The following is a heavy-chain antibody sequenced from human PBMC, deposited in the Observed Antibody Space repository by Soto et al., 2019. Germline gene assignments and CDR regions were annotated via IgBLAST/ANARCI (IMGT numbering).Heavy chain of an antibody. V-gene: IGHV3-30-3*01. CDR3: AGEDESSGYAGTFHH. J-gene: IGHJ1*01. Sequence: QVQLVESGGGVVQPGTSLRLSCAASGFTFSNYVIHWVRQAPGQGLEWVALISHDGNNKQYGDSVTGRFTISRDNSKNTLSLQMDTLRAEDTAVYYCAGEDESSGYAGTFHHWGQGTQVTVSS. D-gene: IGHD3-22*01. CDR2: ISHDGNNK. CDR1: GFTFSNYV.